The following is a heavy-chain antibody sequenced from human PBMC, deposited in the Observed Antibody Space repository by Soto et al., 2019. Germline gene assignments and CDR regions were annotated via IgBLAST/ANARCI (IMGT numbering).Heavy chain of an antibody. CDR3: ESTGSFTLGFYYDGMDV. CDR2: IYPGDSDT. Sequence: PAAALKISCQGSGYSFASYVNGWGGQRRGKDLEWMGIIYPGDSDTRYSTSFQGQLTSSADKSLRTAYLQWTSLKASDTDLYSCESTGSFTLGFYYDGMDVWGQGTTVTVSS. V-gene: IGHV5-51*01. CDR1: GYSFASYV. D-gene: IGHD6-6*01. J-gene: IGHJ6*02.